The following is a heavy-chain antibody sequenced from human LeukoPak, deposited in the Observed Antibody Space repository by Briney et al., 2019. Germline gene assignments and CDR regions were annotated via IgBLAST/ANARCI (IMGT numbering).Heavy chain of an antibody. V-gene: IGHV5-51*01. CDR3: ALSGNYGYYFDY. Sequence: RSGESLKTSCKGSGYSFTNYWIGWVRQLPGKGLEWMGIIYPGDSDTRYSPSFQGQVTISADKSISTAYVQWSSLKASDTAMYYCALSGNYGYYFDYWGQGTLVTVSS. D-gene: IGHD4-23*01. CDR2: IYPGDSDT. J-gene: IGHJ4*02. CDR1: GYSFTNYW.